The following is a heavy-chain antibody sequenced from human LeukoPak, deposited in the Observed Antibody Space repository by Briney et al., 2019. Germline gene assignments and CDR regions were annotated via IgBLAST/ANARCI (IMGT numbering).Heavy chain of an antibody. D-gene: IGHD5-12*01. J-gene: IGHJ3*02. CDR1: GFTFSIYT. Sequence: GGSLRLSCAASGFTFSIYTMHWVRQAPGKGLDWVSSISSSGTYRYYADSLKGRFTISRDIANNSLYLQMTTLRAEDTAVYCCARDYDDGFDIWGQGTMVTVSS. V-gene: IGHV3-21*01. CDR2: ISSSGTYR. CDR3: ARDYDDGFDI.